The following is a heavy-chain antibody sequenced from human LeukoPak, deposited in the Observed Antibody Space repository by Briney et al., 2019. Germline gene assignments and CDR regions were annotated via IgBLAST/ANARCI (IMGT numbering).Heavy chain of an antibody. V-gene: IGHV3-48*01. J-gene: IGHJ4*02. D-gene: IGHD2-15*01. Sequence: GGSLRLSCAASGFTFSSYSMNWVRQAPGKGLEWVSYISSSSSTIYYADSVKGRFTISRDNAKNSLYLQMNSLRAEDTAVYYCARGAVAGDLGYWGQGTLVTVSS. CDR3: ARGAVAGDLGY. CDR1: GFTFSSYS. CDR2: ISSSSSTI.